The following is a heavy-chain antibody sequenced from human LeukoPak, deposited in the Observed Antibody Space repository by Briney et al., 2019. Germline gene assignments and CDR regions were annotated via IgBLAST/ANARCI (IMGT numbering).Heavy chain of an antibody. CDR1: GFMFSTYY. V-gene: IGHV3-11*01. CDR2: INGSGHTI. Sequence: GGSLRLSCAASGFMFSTYYMTWIRQAPGKGLEWVAYINGSGHTIEYADSVKGRFTISRDNAKTSVYLDMNNLTAEDTAVYYCVRLIRGATFDPWGQGALVAVSS. D-gene: IGHD3-10*01. J-gene: IGHJ5*02. CDR3: VRLIRGATFDP.